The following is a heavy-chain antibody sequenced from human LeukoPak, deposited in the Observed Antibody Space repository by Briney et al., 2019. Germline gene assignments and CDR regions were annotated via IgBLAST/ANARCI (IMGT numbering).Heavy chain of an antibody. CDR1: GGSFSGYY. Sequence: SETLSLTCAVYGGSFSGYYWSWIRQPPGKGLEWIGEINHSGSTNYNPSLKSRVTISVDTSKNQFSLKLSSVTAADTAVYYCARDHMITFGGVIAPAPIVYWGQGTLVTVSS. J-gene: IGHJ4*02. D-gene: IGHD3-16*02. CDR3: ARDHMITFGGVIAPAPIVY. V-gene: IGHV4-34*01. CDR2: INHSGST.